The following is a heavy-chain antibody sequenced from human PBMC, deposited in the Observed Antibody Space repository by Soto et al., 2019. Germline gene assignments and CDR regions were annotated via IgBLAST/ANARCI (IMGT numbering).Heavy chain of an antibody. CDR2: ISGSGGST. Sequence: EVQLLESGGGLVQPGGSLRLSCAASGFTFSSYAMSWVRQAPGKGLEWVSVISGSGGSTYYADSVKGRFTISRDNSKNTLYLQMNSLRAEDTAVYYCAKDIFRSGYYGDYGMDVWGQGTTVTVSS. CDR3: AKDIFRSGYYGDYGMDV. V-gene: IGHV3-23*01. D-gene: IGHD3-22*01. J-gene: IGHJ6*02. CDR1: GFTFSSYA.